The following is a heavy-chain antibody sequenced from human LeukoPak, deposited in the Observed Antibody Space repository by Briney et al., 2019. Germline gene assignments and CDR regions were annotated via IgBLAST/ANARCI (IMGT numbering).Heavy chain of an antibody. D-gene: IGHD4-17*01. CDR3: ARVVTTVGKVGNY. V-gene: IGHV3-48*02. CDR2: ISSSSTI. CDR1: GFTFSSYS. Sequence: GGSLRLSCAASGFTFSSYSMNWVRQAPGKGLEWVSYISSSSTIYYADSVKGRFTISRDNAKNSLYLQMNSLRDEDTAVYYCARVVTTVGKVGNYWGQGTLVTVSS. J-gene: IGHJ4*02.